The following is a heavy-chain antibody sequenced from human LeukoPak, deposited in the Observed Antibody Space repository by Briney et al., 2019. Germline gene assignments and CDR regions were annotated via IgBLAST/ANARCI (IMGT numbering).Heavy chain of an antibody. CDR3: ATGRQMGY. D-gene: IGHD5-24*01. CDR2: IKQDGSEK. CDR1: GFTFSSFW. V-gene: IGHV3-7*03. Sequence: GGSLRLSCAVSGFTFSSFWMSWVRQAPGKGLEWVANIKQDGSEKYYVGSVKGRFTISRDNAKNSLFLQMNSLRAEDTAVYYCATGRQMGYWGQGTLVTVSS. J-gene: IGHJ4*02.